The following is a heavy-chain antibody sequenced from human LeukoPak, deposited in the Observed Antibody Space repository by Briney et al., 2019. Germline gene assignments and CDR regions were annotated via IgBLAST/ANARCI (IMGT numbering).Heavy chain of an antibody. CDR2: IKPDGSER. V-gene: IGHV3-7*01. Sequence: GGSLRLSCLACGFTLSHYWLSWLRQVPGRGPEGVANIKPDGSERYYVDSVKGRFIVSRDNAKNSLFLQMNSLRAEDTAMYYCAEGSNYGDSSFWGQGTLVTVSS. J-gene: IGHJ4*02. CDR1: GFTLSHYW. CDR3: AEGSNYGDSSF. D-gene: IGHD4-17*01.